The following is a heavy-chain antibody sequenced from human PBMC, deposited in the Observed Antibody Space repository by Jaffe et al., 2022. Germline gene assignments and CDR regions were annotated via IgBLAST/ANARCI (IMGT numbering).Heavy chain of an antibody. V-gene: IGHV4-4*02. CDR1: GGSISSSNW. D-gene: IGHD6-13*01. Sequence: QVQLQESGPGLVKPSGTLSLTCAVSGGSISSSNWWSWVRQPPGKGLEWIGEIYHSGSTNYNPSLKSRVTISVDKSKNQFSLKLSSVTAADTAVYYCARINRLQKGYSSSWYSLDYWGQGTLVTVSS. CDR3: ARINRLQKGYSSSWYSLDY. J-gene: IGHJ4*02. CDR2: IYHSGST.